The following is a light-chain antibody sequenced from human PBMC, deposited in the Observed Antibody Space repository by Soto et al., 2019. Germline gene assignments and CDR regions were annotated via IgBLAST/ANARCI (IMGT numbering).Light chain of an antibody. V-gene: IGKV3-20*01. Sequence: EIVLTQSPGTLSLSPGERATLSCRASHSVSSSRLAWYQQRPGQAPRVLIYDASTRAAGIPDRFSGSGSEKDFTLTISRLEPEDFAVYYCQQYDSPLFTFGHGTKVDIK. CDR3: QQYDSPLFT. CDR2: DAS. J-gene: IGKJ3*01. CDR1: HSVSSSR.